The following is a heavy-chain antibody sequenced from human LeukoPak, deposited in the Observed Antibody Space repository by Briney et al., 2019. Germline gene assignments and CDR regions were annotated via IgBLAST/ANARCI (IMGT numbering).Heavy chain of an antibody. CDR3: ARRVTTFDY. J-gene: IGHJ4*02. Sequence: KPSETLSFTSTASGGSIGSSSYYRRWIRQPPGKGLERIGSIYYSGSTYYNPSLKSRVTISVGTSKNQVPLKLSAVTAADTAVYYCARRVTTFDYWGQGTLVTVSS. CDR2: IYYSGST. D-gene: IGHD4-17*01. CDR1: GGSIGSSSYY. V-gene: IGHV4-39*01.